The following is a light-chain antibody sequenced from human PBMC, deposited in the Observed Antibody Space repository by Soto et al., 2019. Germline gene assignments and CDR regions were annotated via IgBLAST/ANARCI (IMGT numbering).Light chain of an antibody. Sequence: DIQMTQSPSRLSASVGDRVTITCRASQSIGYWLAWYQQKPGKAPNLLIYAASTLETGVPSRFSGSGYGTEFTLTIASLQPEDSASYYCQQYNSLSKTFGRGTKVEIK. V-gene: IGKV1-5*01. CDR2: AAS. J-gene: IGKJ4*02. CDR1: QSIGYW. CDR3: QQYNSLSKT.